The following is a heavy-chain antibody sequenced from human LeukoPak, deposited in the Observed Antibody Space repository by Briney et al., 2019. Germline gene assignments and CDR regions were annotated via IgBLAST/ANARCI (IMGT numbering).Heavy chain of an antibody. CDR1: GFTFSSYW. V-gene: IGHV3-23*01. D-gene: IGHD6-19*01. J-gene: IGHJ4*02. Sequence: GGSLRLSCAASGFTFSSYWMSWVRQAPGKGLEWVTGISGSGISTYYADSVKGRFTISRDNSKSTLYLQMNSLGAEDTAVYYCVKSREQWAPFDYWGQGTLVTVSS. CDR3: VKSREQWAPFDY. CDR2: ISGSGIST.